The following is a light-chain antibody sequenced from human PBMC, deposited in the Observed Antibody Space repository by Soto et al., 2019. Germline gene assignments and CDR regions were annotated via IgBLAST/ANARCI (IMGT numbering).Light chain of an antibody. CDR2: GAS. J-gene: IGKJ1*01. CDR3: KQRSNWPWA. Sequence: EIELIQPPGTRSLSPGERATLSCRASQSVSNNYLAWYQQKPGQAPRLLIYGASNRATGIPDRFSGSGSGTYFSLTISSLEPEDCTVYCSKQRSNWPWAFGQGTKVDI. CDR1: QSVSNNY. V-gene: IGKV3D-20*02.